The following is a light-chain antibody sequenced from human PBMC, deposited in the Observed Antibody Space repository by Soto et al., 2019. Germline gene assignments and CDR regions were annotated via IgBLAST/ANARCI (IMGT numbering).Light chain of an antibody. CDR2: GAS. Sequence: EIVLTQSPGTLSLSPGERATLSCRASQSVSSSYLAWYQQKPGQAPRLLIYGASSRATGIPDRFSGSGSGTDFTLTISRLEPEDFAVYYCQQYGSSPPWTFGQGTTVEI. CDR1: QSVSSSY. J-gene: IGKJ1*01. V-gene: IGKV3-20*01. CDR3: QQYGSSPPWT.